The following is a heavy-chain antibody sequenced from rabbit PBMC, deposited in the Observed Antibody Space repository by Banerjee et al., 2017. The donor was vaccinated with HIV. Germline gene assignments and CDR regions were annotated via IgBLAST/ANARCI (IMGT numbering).Heavy chain of an antibody. D-gene: IGHD8-1*01. CDR3: ARDFAGDSYYYGLDL. CDR1: GFSFSNKYV. J-gene: IGHJ6*01. CDR2: INTNSGNA. V-gene: IGHV1S43*01. Sequence: QSLEESGGGLVKPEGSLTLTCTASGFSFSNKYVMCWVRQAPGKGLEWIACINTNSGNAVYASWAKGRFTISRSTSLNTVDLKMTSLTAADTATYFCARDFAGDSYYYGLDLWGQGTLVTVS.